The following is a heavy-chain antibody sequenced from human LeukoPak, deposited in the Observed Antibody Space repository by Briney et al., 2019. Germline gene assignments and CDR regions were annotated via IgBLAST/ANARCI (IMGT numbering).Heavy chain of an antibody. J-gene: IGHJ4*02. CDR1: GFTVSRKY. D-gene: IGHD1-26*01. CDR3: SRLGGSYYHY. V-gene: IGHV3-53*01. Sequence: GGSLRLSCAASGFTVSRKYMTWVRQAPGKGLEWVSLIYSDDSTYYADSVKGRFTISRDNSKNTLYLQMNSLRAEDTAVYYCSRLGGSYYHYWGQGTLVTVSS. CDR2: IYSDDST.